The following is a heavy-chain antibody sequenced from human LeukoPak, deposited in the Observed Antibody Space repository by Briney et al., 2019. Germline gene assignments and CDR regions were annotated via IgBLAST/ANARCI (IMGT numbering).Heavy chain of an antibody. CDR2: IYSDNT. Sequence: GGSLRLSCTVSGFTVSSNSMSWVRQAPGKGLEWVSFIYSDNTHYSDSVKGRFTISRDNAKNSLYLQMNSLRAEDTALYYCAKDMRPNYYGSGSYYHPSFDYWGQGTLVTVSS. CDR1: GFTVSSNS. CDR3: AKDMRPNYYGSGSYYHPSFDY. V-gene: IGHV3-53*05. D-gene: IGHD3-10*01. J-gene: IGHJ4*02.